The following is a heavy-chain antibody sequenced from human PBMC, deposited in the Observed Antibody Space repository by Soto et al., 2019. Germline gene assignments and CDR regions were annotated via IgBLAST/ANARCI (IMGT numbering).Heavy chain of an antibody. J-gene: IGHJ4*02. Sequence: QVQLVESGGGVVQPGTSLRLSCAASGFTFSRHGMHWVRQTPGTGLEWLAVILNDASGHWYADSVKGRFTISRDNFENTLYLQMNGIRLEDTAMYYCARDDDYPDNGFDYWGQGTLVTVSS. CDR2: ILNDASGH. V-gene: IGHV3-33*01. CDR3: ARDDDYPDNGFDY. CDR1: GFTFSRHG. D-gene: IGHD4-17*01.